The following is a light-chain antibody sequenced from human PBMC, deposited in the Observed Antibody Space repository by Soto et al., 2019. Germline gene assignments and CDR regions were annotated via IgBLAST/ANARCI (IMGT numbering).Light chain of an antibody. CDR3: QTVDKWPL. Sequence: DIQITQSPSTLSASVGDRVTITCRASQSISSWLAWYQQKPGKAPKLLIYKASSLESGVPSRFSGSGSGTEFTLTISSLQSEDFAVYFCQTVDKWPLFGQGTRLEIK. CDR1: QSISSW. J-gene: IGKJ5*01. CDR2: KAS. V-gene: IGKV1-5*03.